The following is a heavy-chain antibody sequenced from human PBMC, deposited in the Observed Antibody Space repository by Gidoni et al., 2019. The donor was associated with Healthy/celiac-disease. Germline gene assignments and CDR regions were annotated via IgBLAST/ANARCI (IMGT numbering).Heavy chain of an antibody. D-gene: IGHD4-17*01. CDR1: GYPLTSYG. V-gene: IGHV1-18*01. J-gene: IGHJ3*02. CDR3: ARAGTTVVTHDAFDI. Sequence: QVQLVQAGAEVKKPGASVKVSCKASGYPLTSYGISWVRQAPGQGLEWTGWLSAYNGNTNYAQKLQGRGTMTTDTSTSTAYMERRSLRSDDTAVYYCARAGTTVVTHDAFDIWGQGTMVTVSS. CDR2: LSAYNGNT.